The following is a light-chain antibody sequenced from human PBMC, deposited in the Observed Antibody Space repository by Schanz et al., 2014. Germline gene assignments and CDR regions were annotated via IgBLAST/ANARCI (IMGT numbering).Light chain of an antibody. Sequence: QSALTQPASVSGSPGQSITISCTGTSSDVGGYNYVSWYQQHPGKAPKLMIYEVSKRPSGVPARFSGSKSGNTASLTVSGLQAEDEADYYCCSYAGNNTYVFGTGTKLTVL. CDR3: CSYAGNNTYV. CDR1: SSDVGGYNY. V-gene: IGLV2-8*01. J-gene: IGLJ1*01. CDR2: EVS.